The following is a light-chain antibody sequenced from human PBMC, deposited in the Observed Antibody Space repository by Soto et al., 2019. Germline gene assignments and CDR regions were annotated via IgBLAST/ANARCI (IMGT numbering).Light chain of an antibody. Sequence: QSALTQPASVSGSPGQSITISCTGTSSDVGNYNLVSWYQQHPGKAPKLMIHEGSRRPSGVSNRFSGSKSGNAASLTISGLQAEDEADYYCCSYASDSTYVFGSGTKVTVL. CDR3: CSYASDSTYV. J-gene: IGLJ1*01. CDR2: EGS. CDR1: SSDVGNYNL. V-gene: IGLV2-23*01.